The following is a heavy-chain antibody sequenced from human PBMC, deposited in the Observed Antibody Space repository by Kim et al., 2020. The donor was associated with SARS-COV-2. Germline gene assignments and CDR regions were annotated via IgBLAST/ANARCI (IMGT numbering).Heavy chain of an antibody. V-gene: IGHV3-23*01. D-gene: IGHD2-21*02. CDR3: AKDRAGTYCGDDCYSGVGWFDP. CDR2: ISGSGGGT. Sequence: GGSLRLSCAASGFTISSNVISWVRQAPGKGLEWVSTISGSGGGTYYADSVEGRFTISRDNSKNTVYLQMNSLRAEDTALYYCAKDRAGTYCGDDCYSGVGWFDPWGQGTQVTVSS. CDR1: GFTISSNV. J-gene: IGHJ5*02.